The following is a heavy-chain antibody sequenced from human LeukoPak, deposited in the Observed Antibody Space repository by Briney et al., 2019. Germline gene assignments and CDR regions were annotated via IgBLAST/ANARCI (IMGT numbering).Heavy chain of an antibody. CDR3: ASRTTHYYYYYMDV. D-gene: IGHD4-17*01. J-gene: IGHJ6*03. Sequence: SETLSLTCAVYGGSFSGYYWSWLRQPPGKGLEWVGEINHSGSTNYNPSLKSRVTISVDTSKNQFSLKLSSATAADTAVYYCASRTTHYYYYYMDVWGKGTTVTISS. CDR2: INHSGST. V-gene: IGHV4-34*01. CDR1: GGSFSGYY.